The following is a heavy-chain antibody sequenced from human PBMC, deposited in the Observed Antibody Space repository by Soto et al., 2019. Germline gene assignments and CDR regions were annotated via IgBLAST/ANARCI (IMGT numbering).Heavy chain of an antibody. V-gene: IGHV3-33*01. CDR2: IWYDGSNK. Sequence: PGGSLRLSCAASGFTFNSHGMHWVRQAPGKGLEWVAVIWYDGSNKNYADSVKGRFTISRDNSKNTLYLQMNSLRAEDTAVYNCARDRDNGLDYWGQGTLVTVSS. D-gene: IGHD2-8*01. J-gene: IGHJ4*02. CDR3: ARDRDNGLDY. CDR1: GFTFNSHG.